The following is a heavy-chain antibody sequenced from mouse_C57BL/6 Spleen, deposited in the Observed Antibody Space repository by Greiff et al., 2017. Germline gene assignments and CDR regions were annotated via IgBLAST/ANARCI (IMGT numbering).Heavy chain of an antibody. J-gene: IGHJ1*03. Sequence: QVQLKQSGPELVKPGASVKISCKASGYAFSSSWMNWVKQRPGKGLEWIGRMYPGDGDTNYNGKVKGKATLTADKSSSTAYMQLSSLTSEDSAVYFCARSQLVYWYFDVWGTGTTVTVSS. D-gene: IGHD4-1*02. CDR2: MYPGDGDT. V-gene: IGHV1-82*01. CDR1: GYAFSSSW. CDR3: ARSQLVYWYFDV.